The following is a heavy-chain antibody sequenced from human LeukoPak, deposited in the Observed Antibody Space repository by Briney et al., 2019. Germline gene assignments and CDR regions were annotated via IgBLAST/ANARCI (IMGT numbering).Heavy chain of an antibody. V-gene: IGHV1-2*02. D-gene: IGHD3-3*01. J-gene: IGHJ1*01. Sequence: ASVKVSCKASGYTFTGYYMHWVRQAPGQGLEWMGWINPNSGGTNYAQKFQGRVTMTRDTSISTAYMELSRLRSDDTAVYYCARSYYDFWSGYHIREYFQHWGQGTLVTVSS. CDR3: ARSYYDFWSGYHIREYFQH. CDR1: GYTFTGYY. CDR2: INPNSGGT.